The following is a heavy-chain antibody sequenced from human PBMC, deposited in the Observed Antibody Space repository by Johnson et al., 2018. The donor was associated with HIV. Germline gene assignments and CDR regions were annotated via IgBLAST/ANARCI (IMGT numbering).Heavy chain of an antibody. V-gene: IGHV3-30*04. CDR2: VSFDGLTK. Sequence: QMLLVESGGGVVQPGRSLRLSCAASGFTFSSYAIHWVRQAPGKGLEWVALVSFDGLTKYYSTSLKGRFTISRDNSKNTLYLQMNSLRAEDTAVYYCARGRGRGMFDIWGQGTMVTVSS. CDR1: GFTFSSYA. J-gene: IGHJ3*02. CDR3: ARGRGRGMFDI. D-gene: IGHD1-26*01.